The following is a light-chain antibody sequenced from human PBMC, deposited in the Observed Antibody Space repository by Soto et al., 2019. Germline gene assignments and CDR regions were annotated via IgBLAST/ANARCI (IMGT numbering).Light chain of an antibody. CDR2: GAS. Sequence: EIAMTQSPATLSVSPGERATLSCRASQSVSSNLAWYQQKPGLAPRLLIYGASTRAAGIPARFSGSGSGTEFTLTICSLQSEDFAVYYCQQYDNRPPFTFGPGTKVDLK. CDR1: QSVSSN. CDR3: QQYDNRPPFT. V-gene: IGKV3-15*01. J-gene: IGKJ3*01.